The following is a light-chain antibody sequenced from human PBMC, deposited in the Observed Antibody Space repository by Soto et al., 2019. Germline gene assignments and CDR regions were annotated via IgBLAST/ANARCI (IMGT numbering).Light chain of an antibody. Sequence: EIVLTQSPGTLSLSPGEKATLSCRASQSVSSSYLAWYQQKPGQAPRILIYGASSRATGIPDRFSGSGSGTDFTLTISRLEPEDFAVYYFHQYGSFFTFGPGTKVDIK. CDR1: QSVSSSY. CDR2: GAS. V-gene: IGKV3-20*01. CDR3: HQYGSFFT. J-gene: IGKJ3*01.